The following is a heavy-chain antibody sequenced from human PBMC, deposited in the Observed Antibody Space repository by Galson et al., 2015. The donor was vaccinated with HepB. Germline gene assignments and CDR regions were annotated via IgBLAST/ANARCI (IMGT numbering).Heavy chain of an antibody. J-gene: IGHJ3*02. CDR3: ARRFIYSGSYLGGDAFDI. CDR1: GFTFSSYS. D-gene: IGHD1-26*01. Sequence: SLRLSCAASGFTFSSYSMNWVRQAPGKGLEWVSYISSSSSTIYYADSVKGRFTISRDNAKNSLYLQMNSLRAEDTAVYYCARRFIYSGSYLGGDAFDIWGQGTMVTVSS. CDR2: ISSSSSTI. V-gene: IGHV3-48*04.